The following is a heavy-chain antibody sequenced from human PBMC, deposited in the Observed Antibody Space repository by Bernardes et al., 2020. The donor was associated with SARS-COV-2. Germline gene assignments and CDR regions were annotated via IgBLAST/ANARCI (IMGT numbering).Heavy chain of an antibody. V-gene: IGHV3-9*01. CDR3: AKAEPSGYEDA. D-gene: IGHD5-12*01. CDR1: GFTFDDYA. CDR2: ISWNSGSI. J-gene: IGHJ4*02. Sequence: GGSLRLSCAASGFTFDDYAMHWVRQAPGKGLEWVSGISWNSGSIGYADSVKGRFTISRDNAKNSLYLQMNSLRAEDTALYYCAKAEPSGYEDAWGQGTLVTVSS.